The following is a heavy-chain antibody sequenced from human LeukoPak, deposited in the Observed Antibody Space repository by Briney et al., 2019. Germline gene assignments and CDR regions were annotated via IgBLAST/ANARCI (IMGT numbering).Heavy chain of an antibody. CDR1: GFTFSTYA. V-gene: IGHV3-30-3*01. J-gene: IGHJ4*02. D-gene: IGHD6-19*01. CDR2: ISYDGSNK. CDR3: ARDLGYSSGSNSY. Sequence: GGSLRLSCAASGFTFSTYAMHWVRQAPGKGLEWVAVISYDGSNKYYADSVKGRFSISRDNSKNTLYLQVNSLRTEDTAVYYCARDLGYSSGSNSYWGQGTLVTVSS.